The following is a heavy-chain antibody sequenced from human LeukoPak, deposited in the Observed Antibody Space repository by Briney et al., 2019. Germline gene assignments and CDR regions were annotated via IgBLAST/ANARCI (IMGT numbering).Heavy chain of an antibody. J-gene: IGHJ6*02. V-gene: IGHV3-21*01. D-gene: IGHD2-15*01. CDR2: ISGSSTYI. CDR3: ARPYCSGGSCPEDYYYYGMDV. CDR1: GFTFSSYW. Sequence: GGSLRLSCAASGFTFSSYWMHWVRQAPGKGLEWVSSISGSSTYIYYADSVKGRFTISRDNAKNSLYLQMNSLRAEDTAVYYCARPYCSGGSCPEDYYYYGMDVWGQGTTATVSS.